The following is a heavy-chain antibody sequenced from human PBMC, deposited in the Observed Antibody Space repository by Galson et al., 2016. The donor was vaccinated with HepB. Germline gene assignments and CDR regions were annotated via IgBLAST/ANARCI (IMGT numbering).Heavy chain of an antibody. J-gene: IGHJ4*02. Sequence: SETLSLTCAVSGGSVTTDNCWSWVRQPPGKGLEWIGGICQSGFTYYKSSLKSRVTISLDTSKNQFSLKLNSVTAADTAVYYCAKIGGRGGVTPVWGQGTLVTVSS. CDR2: ICQSGFT. V-gene: IGHV4/OR15-8*02. CDR3: AKIGGRGGVTPV. CDR1: GGSVTTDNC. D-gene: IGHD3-16*01.